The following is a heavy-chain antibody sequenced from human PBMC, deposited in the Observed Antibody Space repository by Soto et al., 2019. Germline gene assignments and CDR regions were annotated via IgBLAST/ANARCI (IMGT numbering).Heavy chain of an antibody. CDR3: ARGRLGVNGFDY. D-gene: IGHD3-10*01. CDR1: GGSFSTYV. V-gene: IGHV1-69*12. J-gene: IGHJ4*02. CDR2: LTPMFETA. Sequence: QVQLVQSGAQVKKPGSSVRVSCKASGGSFSTYVNTWVRQAPGQGLEWMGGLTPMFETASYAQKFQGRVTLSADESTTTAYMELSNLTSEDTAVYYCARGRLGVNGFDYWGQGTLVTVSS.